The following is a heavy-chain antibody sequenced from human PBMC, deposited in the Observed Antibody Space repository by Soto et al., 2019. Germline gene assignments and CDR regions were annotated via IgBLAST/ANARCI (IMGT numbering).Heavy chain of an antibody. Sequence: ASVKVSCKASGGTFSSYAISWVRQAPGQGLEWMGGIIPIFGTANYAQKFQGRVTITADKSTSTAYMELSSLRSEDTAVYYCARDRGYSSSWERLDSWGQGTLVTVAS. CDR1: GGTFSSYA. V-gene: IGHV1-69*06. CDR2: IIPIFGTA. D-gene: IGHD6-13*01. CDR3: ARDRGYSSSWERLDS. J-gene: IGHJ4*02.